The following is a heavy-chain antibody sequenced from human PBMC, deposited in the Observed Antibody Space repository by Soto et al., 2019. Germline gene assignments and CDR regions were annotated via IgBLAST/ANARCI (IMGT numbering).Heavy chain of an antibody. V-gene: IGHV4-30-2*01. CDR1: GGSISNGGYS. J-gene: IGHJ4*02. CDR3: ARGPDD. Sequence: SETLSLTCAVSGGSISNGGYSWSWIRQPPGKGLEWIGYMYHSGSTYYNPSLKSRVTISIDRSKNQFSLKLSSVTAADTAVYYCARGPDDWGQGILVTVSS. CDR2: MYHSGST.